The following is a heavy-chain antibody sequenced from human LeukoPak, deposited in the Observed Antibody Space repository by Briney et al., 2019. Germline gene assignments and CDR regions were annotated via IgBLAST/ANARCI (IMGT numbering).Heavy chain of an antibody. CDR1: GGSFSGYY. CDR3: AKRRFGVYSFEI. CDR2: MHYSGAT. Sequence: SETLSLTCAVYGGSFSGYYWSWIRRPPGKGLEWIGEMHYSGATNYNPSLKSRVTTSADTPKNQFSLRLSSVTAADTAVYYCAKRRFGVYSFEIWGQRKMV. J-gene: IGHJ3*02. D-gene: IGHD3-3*01. V-gene: IGHV4-34*01.